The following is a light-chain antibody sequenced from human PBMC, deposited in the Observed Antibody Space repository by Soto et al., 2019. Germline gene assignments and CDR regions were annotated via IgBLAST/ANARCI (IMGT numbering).Light chain of an antibody. V-gene: IGKV1-12*01. J-gene: IGKJ3*01. Sequence: DIQMTQSPSSVSASVGDRVTITCRASQGISNWLAWYQQEPGKAPSLLIHAASSLQSGVPSRFSGSGYGTDFTLTISSLQPEDFATYFCQQANSLPVTFGPGTKVDIK. CDR2: AAS. CDR1: QGISNW. CDR3: QQANSLPVT.